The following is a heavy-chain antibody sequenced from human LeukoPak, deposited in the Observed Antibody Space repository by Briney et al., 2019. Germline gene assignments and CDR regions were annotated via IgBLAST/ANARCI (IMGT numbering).Heavy chain of an antibody. J-gene: IGHJ4*02. CDR2: ITDNGYER. V-gene: IGHV3-23*01. Sequence: PGGSLRLSCAVSGFSLTNYAMGWVRQAPGKGLEWVAGITDNGYERNYADSVKGRFTISRDTSKSTLDLQMNSLRVEDTAVYYCARDGSWGWAQYDHWGQGILVTVSS. CDR1: GFSLTNYA. CDR3: ARDGSWGWAQYDH. D-gene: IGHD5-24*01.